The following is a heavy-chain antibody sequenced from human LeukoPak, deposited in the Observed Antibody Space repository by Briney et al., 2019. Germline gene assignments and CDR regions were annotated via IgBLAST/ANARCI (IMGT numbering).Heavy chain of an antibody. Sequence: GGSLRLSCTASGFTFGDYAMSWVRQAPGKGLEWVGFIRSKAYGGTTEYAASVKGRFTISRDDSKSIAYLQMNSLKTEDTAVYYCTRVVSGSYFIPPVYWGQGTLVTVSS. CDR3: TRVVSGSYFIPPVY. CDR2: IRSKAYGGTT. J-gene: IGHJ4*02. V-gene: IGHV3-49*04. D-gene: IGHD1-26*01. CDR1: GFTFGDYA.